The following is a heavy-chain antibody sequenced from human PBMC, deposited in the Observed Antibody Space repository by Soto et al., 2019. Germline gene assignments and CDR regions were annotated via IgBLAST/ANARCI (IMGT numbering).Heavy chain of an antibody. CDR2: IKFDGSST. CDR3: ARWAKNVYAMDV. V-gene: IGHV3-74*01. CDR1: GFAFSTYW. D-gene: IGHD1-1*01. J-gene: IGHJ6*02. Sequence: EVQLVESGGGLVQPGGSLRLSCAASGFAFSTYWMHWVRQAPGKGLLWVSRIKFDGSSTYYGDSVKGRFTISRDDAKNTLFLQMNGLRVDDTAVYYCARWAKNVYAMDVWGQGTTVTVSS.